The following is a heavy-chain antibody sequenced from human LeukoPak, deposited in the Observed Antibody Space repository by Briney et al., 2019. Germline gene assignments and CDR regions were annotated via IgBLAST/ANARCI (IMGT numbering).Heavy chain of an antibody. J-gene: IGHJ4*02. V-gene: IGHV3-9*01. CDR1: GFTFDDYA. CDR2: ISWSSGSI. Sequence: PGGSLRLSCAASGFTFDDYAMHWLRQAPGKGLEWVSGISWSSGSIGYADSVKGRFTISRDNAKNSLYLQMNSLRAEDTALYYCAKIRLRDYYDSSGLFDYWGQGTLVTVSS. D-gene: IGHD3-22*01. CDR3: AKIRLRDYYDSSGLFDY.